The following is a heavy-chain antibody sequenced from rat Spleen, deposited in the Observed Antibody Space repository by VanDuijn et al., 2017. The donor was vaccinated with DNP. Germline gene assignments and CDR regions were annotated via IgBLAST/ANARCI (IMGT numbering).Heavy chain of an antibody. J-gene: IGHJ2*01. Sequence: EVQLQESGPGLVNPSQSLSLTCSVAGFSITNNYWAWIRKFPGNKMEWMGYIAYSGSTNYNPSLKSRISITRDTSKNQFFLQLNSVSSEDTATYYCARWDYNSYTWDYWGQGVMVTVSS. CDR1: GFSITNNY. D-gene: IGHD1-2*01. CDR3: ARWDYNSYTWDY. V-gene: IGHV3-1*01. CDR2: IAYSGST.